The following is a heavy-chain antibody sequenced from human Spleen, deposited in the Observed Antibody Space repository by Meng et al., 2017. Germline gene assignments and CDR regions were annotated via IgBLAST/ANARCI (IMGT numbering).Heavy chain of an antibody. CDR3: ARDESYGDYVSY. CDR1: GGSISSGSYY. D-gene: IGHD4-17*01. J-gene: IGHJ4*02. CDR2: IFSSGST. V-gene: IGHV4-61*02. Sequence: SETLSLTCTVSGGSISSGSYYWSWIRQPAGKGLEWIGRIFSSGSTNYNPSLKSRVTISVDTSKNQFSLRLSSVTAADTAVYYCARDESYGDYVSYWGQGTLVTVSS.